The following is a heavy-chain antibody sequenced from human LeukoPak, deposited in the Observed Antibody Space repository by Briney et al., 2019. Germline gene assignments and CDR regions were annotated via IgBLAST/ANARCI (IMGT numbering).Heavy chain of an antibody. Sequence: GGSLRLSCAASGFTFSSYWMTWVRQAPGKGLEWGANIKQDGSEKYYVDSVKGRFTISRDNAKNSLHLQMNSLRAEDTAVYYCARDRYGDYDYWGQGTLVTVSS. CDR1: GFTFSSYW. J-gene: IGHJ4*02. V-gene: IGHV3-7*03. CDR3: ARDRYGDYDY. CDR2: IKQDGSEK. D-gene: IGHD4-17*01.